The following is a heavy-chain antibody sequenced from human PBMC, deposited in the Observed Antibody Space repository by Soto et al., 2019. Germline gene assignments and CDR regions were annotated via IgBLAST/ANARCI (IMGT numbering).Heavy chain of an antibody. J-gene: IGHJ4*02. Sequence: GGSLRLSCAASGFTFSSYGMHWVRQAPGKGLEWVAVIWYDGSNKYYADSVKGRFTISRDNSKNTLYLQMNSLRAEDTAVYYCARVYYGSGSSYYFDYWGQGTLVTVSS. D-gene: IGHD3-10*01. CDR1: GFTFSSYG. CDR2: IWYDGSNK. CDR3: ARVYYGSGSSYYFDY. V-gene: IGHV3-33*01.